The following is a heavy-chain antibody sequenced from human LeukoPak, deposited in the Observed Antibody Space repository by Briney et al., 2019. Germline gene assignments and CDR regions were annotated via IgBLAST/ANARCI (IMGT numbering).Heavy chain of an antibody. CDR2: INHSGST. CDR3: ARGRLEAMWELLPYDAFDI. Sequence: SETLSLTCAVYGGSFSGYYWSWIRQPPGKGLEWIGEINHSGSTNYNPSLKSRVTISVDTSKNQFSLKLSSVTATDTAVYYCARGRLEAMWELLPYDAFDIWGQGTMVTVSS. J-gene: IGHJ3*02. D-gene: IGHD1-26*01. CDR1: GGSFSGYY. V-gene: IGHV4-34*01.